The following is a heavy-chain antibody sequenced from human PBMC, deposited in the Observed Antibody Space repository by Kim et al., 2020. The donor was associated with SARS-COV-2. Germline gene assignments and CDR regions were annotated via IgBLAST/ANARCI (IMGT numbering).Heavy chain of an antibody. CDR2: IYYSGST. Sequence: SETLSLTCTVSGGSISSSSYYWGWIRQPPGKGLEWIGSIYYSGSTYYNPSLKSRVTISVDTSKNQFSLKLSSVTAADTAVYYCARMPPVVVVAALPRPLFSDRYFYGMDVCGQGATVTVSS. CDR3: ARMPPVVVVAALPRPLFSDRYFYGMDV. V-gene: IGHV4-39*07. CDR1: GGSISSSSYY. J-gene: IGHJ6*01. D-gene: IGHD2-15*01.